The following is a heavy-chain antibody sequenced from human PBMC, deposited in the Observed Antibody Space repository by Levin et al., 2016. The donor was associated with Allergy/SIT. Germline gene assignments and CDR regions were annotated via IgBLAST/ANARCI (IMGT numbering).Heavy chain of an antibody. J-gene: IGHJ5*02. Sequence: SETLSLTCTVSGGSISSYYWSWIRQPPGKGLEWIGYIYYSGSTNYNPSLKSRVTISVDTSKNQFSLKLSSVTAADTAVYYCARADGYYDNQDWFDPWGQGTLVTVSS. V-gene: IGHV4-59*01. D-gene: IGHD3-9*01. CDR3: ARADGYYDNQDWFDP. CDR2: IYYSGST. CDR1: GGSISSYY.